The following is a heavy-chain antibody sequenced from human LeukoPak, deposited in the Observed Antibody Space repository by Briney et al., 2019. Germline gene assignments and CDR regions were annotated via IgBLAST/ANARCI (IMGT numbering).Heavy chain of an antibody. Sequence: GRSLRLSCAASGFTFSSYAMHWVRQAPGKGLEWVAVISYDGSNKYYADSVKGRFTISRDNSKNTLYLQMNSLRAEDTAVYYCARVYGDVDYWGQGTPVTVSS. CDR1: GFTFSSYA. J-gene: IGHJ4*02. D-gene: IGHD4-17*01. CDR3: ARVYGDVDY. CDR2: ISYDGSNK. V-gene: IGHV3-30*04.